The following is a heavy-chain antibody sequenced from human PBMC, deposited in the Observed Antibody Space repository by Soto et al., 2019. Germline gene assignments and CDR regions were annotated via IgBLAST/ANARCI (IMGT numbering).Heavy chain of an antibody. CDR1: GFTFSSYW. V-gene: IGHV3-7*05. D-gene: IGHD6-13*01. J-gene: IGHJ4*02. Sequence: EVQLVESGGGLVQPGGSLRLSCAASGFTFSSYWMSWVRQAPGKGLEWVANIKQDGSEKYYVDSVKGRFTISRDNAKNPLYLQMNSLRAEDTAVDYCARGRAAAEYYFDYWGQGTLVTVSS. CDR3: ARGRAAAEYYFDY. CDR2: IKQDGSEK.